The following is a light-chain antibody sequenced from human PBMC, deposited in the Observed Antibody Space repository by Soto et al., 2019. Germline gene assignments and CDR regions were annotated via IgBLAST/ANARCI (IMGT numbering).Light chain of an antibody. CDR2: AAS. J-gene: IGKJ1*01. V-gene: IGKV1-39*01. Sequence: DIQMTQSPSSLSASVGDRVTITCRASQSISNYLNWYQQKLGKAPKLLMYAASSLQSGVPSRFGGSGSGTDFTLTISSLQPEDFATYYCQQSYSTPRTFGQGTKVEIK. CDR3: QQSYSTPRT. CDR1: QSISNY.